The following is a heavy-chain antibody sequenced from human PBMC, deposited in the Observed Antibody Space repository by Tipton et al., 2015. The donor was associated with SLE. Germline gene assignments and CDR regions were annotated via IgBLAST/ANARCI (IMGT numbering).Heavy chain of an antibody. D-gene: IGHD5-12*01. V-gene: IGHV3-9*01. J-gene: IGHJ6*02. CDR1: EFSFDDYA. Sequence: SLRLSCAASEFSFDDYAMHWVRQCPGKGLEWVSGISWNSGSIVYADSVKGRFTVSRDNTKNSLYLQMNSLRAEDTAVYYCAKDSEKYSRLSRDFGMDVWGLGTTVSVSS. CDR2: ISWNSGSI. CDR3: AKDSEKYSRLSRDFGMDV.